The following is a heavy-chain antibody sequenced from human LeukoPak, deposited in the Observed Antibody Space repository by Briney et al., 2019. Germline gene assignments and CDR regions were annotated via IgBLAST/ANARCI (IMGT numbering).Heavy chain of an antibody. V-gene: IGHV3-23*01. CDR3: AKDMVVPAAPTGVDY. CDR2: ISGSGGST. D-gene: IGHD2-2*01. J-gene: IGHJ4*02. Sequence: GGSLRLSCAASGFTFSSYAMSWVRQAPGKGLEWVSAISGSGGSTYYADSMKGRFTISRDNSKNTLYLQMNSLRAEDTAVYYCAKDMVVPAAPTGVDYWGQGTLVTVSS. CDR1: GFTFSSYA.